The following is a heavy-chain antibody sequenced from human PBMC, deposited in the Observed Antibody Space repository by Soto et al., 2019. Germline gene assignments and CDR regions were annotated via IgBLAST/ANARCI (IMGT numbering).Heavy chain of an antibody. J-gene: IGHJ4*02. CDR1: GGSISSYY. CDR3: ARTTAVPNTLRSRYFFDY. CDR2: IYYSGST. D-gene: IGHD4-17*01. Sequence: SETLSLTCTVSGGSISSYYWSWIRQPPGKGLEWIGYIYYSGSTNYNPSLKSRVTISVDLSKNQFSLRLSSVTTADTALYYCARTTAVPNTLRSRYFFDYWGQGTLVTVSS. V-gene: IGHV4-59*01.